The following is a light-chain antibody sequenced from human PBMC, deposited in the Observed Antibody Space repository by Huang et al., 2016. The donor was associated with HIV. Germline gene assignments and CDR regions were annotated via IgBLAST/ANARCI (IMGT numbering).Light chain of an antibody. V-gene: IGKV1-39*01. CDR2: AAS. J-gene: IGKJ1*01. CDR1: QNIRNY. Sequence: DIQMTQSPSSQSASVGDRVTITCRASQNIRNYLNWYQQKPGKAPNLLIYAASTLQTVVPSMFSGSGSGTDFTLTISSLQPEDFATYYCQESYSTPWTFGQGTKVEI. CDR3: QESYSTPWT.